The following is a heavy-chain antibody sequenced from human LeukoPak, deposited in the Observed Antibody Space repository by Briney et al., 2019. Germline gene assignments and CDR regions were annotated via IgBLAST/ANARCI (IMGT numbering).Heavy chain of an antibody. CDR3: ARDNGSGWWDY. V-gene: IGHV4-4*07. Sequence: SETLSLTCTASGGSISNYYWSWIRQPAGKGLEWIGRIYTSGSTKYNPSLKSRVTISVDKSKNQFSPKLSSVTAADTAVYYCARDNGSGWWDYWGQGTLVTVSS. D-gene: IGHD6-19*01. J-gene: IGHJ4*02. CDR1: GGSISNYY. CDR2: IYTSGST.